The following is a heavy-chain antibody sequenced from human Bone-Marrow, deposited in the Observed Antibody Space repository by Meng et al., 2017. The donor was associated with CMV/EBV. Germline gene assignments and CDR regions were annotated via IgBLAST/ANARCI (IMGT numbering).Heavy chain of an antibody. J-gene: IGHJ5*02. CDR3: ARDRGCSSTSCYPNNWFDP. V-gene: IGHV4-59*01. Sequence: SETLSLTCTVSGGSISSYYWSWIRQPPGKGLEWIGYIYYSGSTNYNPSLKSRVTISVDTSKNQFSLKLSSVTAADTAVYYCARDRGCSSTSCYPNNWFDPWGQGTLVTVSS. CDR2: IYYSGST. D-gene: IGHD2-2*01. CDR1: GGSISSYY.